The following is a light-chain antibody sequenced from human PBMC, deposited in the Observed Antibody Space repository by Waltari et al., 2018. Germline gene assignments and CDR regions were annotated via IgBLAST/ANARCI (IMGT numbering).Light chain of an antibody. Sequence: DIQMTQSPSSLSASVGETVTITCRASQSISEYLNWYQQKPGKAPKLLIYGASSLQSGVPSRFSGSGSGTDFTLSITSLQPEDSATYYCQQSYTFGGGTKVEIK. CDR2: GAS. CDR1: QSISEY. J-gene: IGKJ4*01. CDR3: QQSYT. V-gene: IGKV1-39*01.